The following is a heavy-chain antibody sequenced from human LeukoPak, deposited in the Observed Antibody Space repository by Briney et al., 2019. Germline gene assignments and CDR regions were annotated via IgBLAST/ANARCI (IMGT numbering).Heavy chain of an antibody. CDR1: GFSFSDHY. Sequence: PGGSLRLSCAASGFSFSDHYMDWVRQAPGEGLEWAGRIRNKANSYTTEYAASVKGRFTISRDDSKNSLYLQMHSLKTEATAVYYCARRKPGDGLDVWGQGTTVTVSS. CDR3: ARRKPGDGLDV. J-gene: IGHJ6*02. V-gene: IGHV3-72*01. D-gene: IGHD1-1*01. CDR2: IRNKANSYTT.